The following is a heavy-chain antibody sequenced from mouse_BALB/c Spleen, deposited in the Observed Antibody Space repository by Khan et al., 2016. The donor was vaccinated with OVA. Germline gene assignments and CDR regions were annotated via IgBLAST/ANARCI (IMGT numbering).Heavy chain of an antibody. D-gene: IGHD1-1*01. V-gene: IGHV3-2*02. Sequence: EVQLVESGPGLVKPSQSLSITCTVTGYSITSCYARYWIRQLPGNQLEWMGNITYSGGTSYNPYLKSRISITRDTSNNQFFLQLNSVTTVDTATTYDARRNYYGYYDDCWGQGTTLTVSS. CDR1: GYSITSCYA. J-gene: IGHJ2*01. CDR3: ARRNYYGYYDDC. CDR2: ITYSGGT.